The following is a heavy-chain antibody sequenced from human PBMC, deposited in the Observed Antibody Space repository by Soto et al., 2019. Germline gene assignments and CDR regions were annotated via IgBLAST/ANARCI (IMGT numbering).Heavy chain of an antibody. CDR3: ARPYYYDSSGYFY. CDR2: ISSSGSTI. Sequence: PGGSLRLSCAASGFTFSDYYMSWIRQAPGKGLEWVSYISSSGSTIYYADSVKGRFTISRDNAKNSLYLQMNSLRAEDAAVYYCARPYYYDSSGYFYWGQGTLVTVSS. CDR1: GFTFSDYY. J-gene: IGHJ4*02. D-gene: IGHD3-22*01. V-gene: IGHV3-11*01.